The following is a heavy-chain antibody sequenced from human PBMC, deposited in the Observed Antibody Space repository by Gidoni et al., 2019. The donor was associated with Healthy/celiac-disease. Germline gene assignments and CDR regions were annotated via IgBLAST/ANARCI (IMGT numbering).Heavy chain of an antibody. CDR2: INSDGSST. J-gene: IGHJ2*01. D-gene: IGHD3-16*01. Sequence: EVQLVVSGAGSVQTAGSLSHSSAASGLNLSSYWMHWVRQAPGQGLVWVAHINSDGSSTRYADSVKGRFTNFRDNAKNTLYLQMNRLKAGDTAVYYCARGLGGGTGYFYLGGHGTLVTVSS. V-gene: IGHV3-74*02. CDR3: ARGLGGGTGYFYL. CDR1: GLNLSSYW.